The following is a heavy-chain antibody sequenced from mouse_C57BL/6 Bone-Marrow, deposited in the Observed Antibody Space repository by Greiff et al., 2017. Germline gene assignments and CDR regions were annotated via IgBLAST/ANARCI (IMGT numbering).Heavy chain of an antibody. CDR3: ARHEVFPPGFTTVVAKGPYYFDY. V-gene: IGHV1-62-2*01. CDR2: FYPGSGSI. J-gene: IGHJ2*01. D-gene: IGHD1-1*01. Sequence: VQLQESGAELVKPGASVKLSCKASGYTFTEYTIHWVKQRSGQGLEWIGWFYPGSGSIKYNEKFKDKATLTADKSSSTVYMELSRLTSEDSAVYFCARHEVFPPGFTTVVAKGPYYFDYWGQGTTLTVSS. CDR1: GYTFTEYT.